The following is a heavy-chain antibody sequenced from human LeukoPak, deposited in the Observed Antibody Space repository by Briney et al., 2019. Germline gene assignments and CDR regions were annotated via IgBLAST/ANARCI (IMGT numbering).Heavy chain of an antibody. V-gene: IGHV4-59*12. J-gene: IGHJ4*02. CDR2: IYHSGST. D-gene: IGHD5-18*01. Sequence: SETLSLTCTVSGDSISSYYWSWIRQPPGKGLEWIGYIYHSGSTYYNPSLKSRVTISVDRSKNQFSLKLSSVTAADTAVYYCARGRYTAKFDYWGQGTLVTVSS. CDR3: ARGRYTAKFDY. CDR1: GDSISSYY.